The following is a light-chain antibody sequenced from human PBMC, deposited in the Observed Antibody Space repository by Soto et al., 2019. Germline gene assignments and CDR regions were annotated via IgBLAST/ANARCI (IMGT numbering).Light chain of an antibody. CDR2: LAS. V-gene: IGKV3-11*01. CDR1: QAVNTR. CDR3: HQRQSWPRT. J-gene: IGKJ1*01. Sequence: EVVLTQSPATLSSITGDRVTLSCRASQAVNTRLAWYQHKPGQARRLLIYLASNRAAGVPARFSGSGSGTDFTLTISDVEPEDFAVYYCHQRQSWPRTFGQGTKVDIK.